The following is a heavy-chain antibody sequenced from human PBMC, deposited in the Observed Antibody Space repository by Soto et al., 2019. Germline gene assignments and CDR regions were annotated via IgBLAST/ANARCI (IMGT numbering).Heavy chain of an antibody. CDR3: AKGTASAAAGDFDY. D-gene: IGHD6-13*01. J-gene: IGHJ4*02. V-gene: IGHV3-9*01. Sequence: EVQLVESGGGLVQPGRSLRLSCAASGFTFDDYAMHWVRRAPGKGLEWVSGISWNSGSIGYADSVKGRFTISRDNAKNSLYLQMNSLRAEDTALYYCAKGTASAAAGDFDYWGQGTLVTVSS. CDR2: ISWNSGSI. CDR1: GFTFDDYA.